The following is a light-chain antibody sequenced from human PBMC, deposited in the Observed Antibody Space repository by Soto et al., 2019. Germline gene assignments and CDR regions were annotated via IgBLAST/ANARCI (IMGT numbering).Light chain of an antibody. CDR2: EVS. V-gene: IGKV2D-29*01. CDR3: SESIRRSWT. Sequence: DIVMTQTPLSLSVTPGQPASISCKSSQSLLHSDGKTIFNWYLQRPGQPPQLLIHEVSNRFSEAPDRFSGRGSGADFALNISRVDAEDVEVDDCSESIRRSWTFGHATKV. J-gene: IGKJ1*01. CDR1: QSLLHSDGKTI.